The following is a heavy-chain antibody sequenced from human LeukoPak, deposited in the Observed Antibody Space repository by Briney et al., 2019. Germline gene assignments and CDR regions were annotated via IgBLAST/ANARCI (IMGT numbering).Heavy chain of an antibody. J-gene: IGHJ6*02. CDR3: ARDTSAWRYGMDV. CDR1: GFTFSSHW. D-gene: IGHD6-19*01. CDR2: IKQDGSEK. Sequence: GGALRLSCEASGFTFSSHWMSWVRQAPGKGLEWVAIIKQDGSEKDYVDSVTGRFTISRDNAKNSLYLQMNSLRDEDTAVYYCARDTSAWRYGMDVWGQGTTVTVSS. V-gene: IGHV3-7*01.